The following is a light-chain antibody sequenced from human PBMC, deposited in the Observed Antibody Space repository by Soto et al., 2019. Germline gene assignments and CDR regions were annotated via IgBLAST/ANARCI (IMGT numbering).Light chain of an antibody. CDR1: SGHSSYT. CDR2: LEGSGSY. V-gene: IGLV4-60*02. CDR3: ETWDTNKWV. J-gene: IGLJ3*02. Sequence: QPVLTQSSSASASLGSSVKLTCTLSSGHSSYTIAWHQQLPGKAPRYLMNLEGSGSYNKGSGVPDRFSGSSSGADRYPTISKLQFEDEADYYCETWDTNKWVFGGGTKLTVL.